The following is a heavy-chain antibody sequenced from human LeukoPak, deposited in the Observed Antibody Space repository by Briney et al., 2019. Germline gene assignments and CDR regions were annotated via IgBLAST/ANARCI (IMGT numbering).Heavy chain of an antibody. CDR2: INHSGST. CDR3: AREIAVAGLDYYYYYYMDV. Sequence: PSETLSLTCTVSGYSISSGYYWSWIRQPPGKGLEWIGEINHSGSTNYNPSLKSRVTISVDTSKNQFSLKLSSVTAADTAVYYCAREIAVAGLDYYYYYYMDVWGKGTTVTVSS. CDR1: GYSISSGYY. J-gene: IGHJ6*03. D-gene: IGHD6-19*01. V-gene: IGHV4-38-2*02.